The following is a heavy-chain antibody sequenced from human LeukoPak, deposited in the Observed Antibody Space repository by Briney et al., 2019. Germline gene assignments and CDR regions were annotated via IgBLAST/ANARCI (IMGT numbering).Heavy chain of an antibody. V-gene: IGHV1-18*01. D-gene: IGHD6-19*01. J-gene: IGHJ4*02. Sequence: ASVTVSYKASGYTFTSYGISWVRQAPGQGREWMGWISAYNGNTNYAQKLQGRVTMTTDTSTSTAYMELRSLRSDDTAVYYCARSRLDRFDYWGQGTLVTVSS. CDR3: ARSRLDRFDY. CDR1: GYTFTSYG. CDR2: ISAYNGNT.